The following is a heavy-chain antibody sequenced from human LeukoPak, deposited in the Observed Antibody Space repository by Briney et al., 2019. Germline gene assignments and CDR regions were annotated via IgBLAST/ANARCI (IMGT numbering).Heavy chain of an antibody. J-gene: IGHJ3*02. CDR3: ARDLSYYDSSGYYPRGAFDI. CDR1: GFTFSSYW. CDR2: INSDGSST. D-gene: IGHD3-22*01. V-gene: IGHV3-74*01. Sequence: PGGSLRLSCAASGFTFSSYWMHWVRQAPGKGLVWVSRINSDGSSTSYADSVKGRFTISRDNAKNTLYLQMNSLRAEDTAVYYCARDLSYYDSSGYYPRGAFDIWGQGTMVTVSP.